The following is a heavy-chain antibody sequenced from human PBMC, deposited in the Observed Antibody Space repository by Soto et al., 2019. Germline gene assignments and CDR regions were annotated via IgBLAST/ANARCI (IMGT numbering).Heavy chain of an antibody. CDR2: IYYSGST. Sequence: NPSETLSLTCTVSGGSISSGDYYWSWIRQPPGKGLEWIGYIYYSGSTYYNPSLKSRVTISVDTSKNQFSLKLSSVTAADTAVYYCARERSGFGELPSHWGQGTLVTVSS. V-gene: IGHV4-30-4*01. CDR3: ARERSGFGELPSH. D-gene: IGHD3-10*01. CDR1: GGSISSGDYY. J-gene: IGHJ4*02.